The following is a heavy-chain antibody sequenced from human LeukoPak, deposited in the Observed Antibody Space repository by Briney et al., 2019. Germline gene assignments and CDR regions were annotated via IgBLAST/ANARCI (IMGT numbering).Heavy chain of an antibody. Sequence: ASVKVSCKASGYTFTGYYMHWVRQAPGQGLEWMGWINPNSGGTNYAQKFQGRVTMTRDTSISTAYMELSRLRSDDPAVYYCAPGDMVRGVVDAFDIWGQGTMVTVSS. V-gene: IGHV1-2*02. CDR3: APGDMVRGVVDAFDI. D-gene: IGHD3-10*01. CDR2: INPNSGGT. CDR1: GYTFTGYY. J-gene: IGHJ3*02.